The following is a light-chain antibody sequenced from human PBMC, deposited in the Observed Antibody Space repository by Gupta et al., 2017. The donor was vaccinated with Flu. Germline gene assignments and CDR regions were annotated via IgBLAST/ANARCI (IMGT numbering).Light chain of an antibody. V-gene: IGLV7-43*01. CDR1: TGAVTSGFY. J-gene: IGLJ3*02. Sequence: TVTLTCASSTGAVTSGFYPNWFQQKPGQAPRSLIFSTISKHSWTPARFSGSLLGGKAALTLAGGQPEDEAEYYCLLYYGGANWVFGGGTKLTVL. CDR2: STI. CDR3: LLYYGGANWV.